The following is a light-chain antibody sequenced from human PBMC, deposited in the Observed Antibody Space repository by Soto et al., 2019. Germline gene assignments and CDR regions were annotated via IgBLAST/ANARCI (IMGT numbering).Light chain of an antibody. CDR2: DVS. J-gene: IGLJ1*01. CDR1: SSDIGAFDL. Sequence: QSALTQPASVSGSPGQSITISCTGTSSDIGAFDLVSWFQQHPGIAPKVIIYDVSIRPSGISNRFSGSKSGNTASLTISGLQAEDEADYYCSSYTNTSTRLFGTGTKLTVL. CDR3: SSYTNTSTRL. V-gene: IGLV2-14*01.